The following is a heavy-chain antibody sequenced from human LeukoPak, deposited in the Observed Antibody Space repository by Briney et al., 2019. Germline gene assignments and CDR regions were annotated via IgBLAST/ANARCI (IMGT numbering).Heavy chain of an antibody. V-gene: IGHV3-48*04. CDR1: GFTFSSYS. Sequence: PGGSLRLSCAASGFTFSSYSMNWVRQAPGKGLEWVSYISSSSSTIYYADSVKGRFTISRDNAKNSLYLQMNSLRAEDTAVYYCARREYYYDSRGGAFDIWGQGTMVTVSS. D-gene: IGHD3-22*01. J-gene: IGHJ3*02. CDR2: ISSSSSTI. CDR3: ARREYYYDSRGGAFDI.